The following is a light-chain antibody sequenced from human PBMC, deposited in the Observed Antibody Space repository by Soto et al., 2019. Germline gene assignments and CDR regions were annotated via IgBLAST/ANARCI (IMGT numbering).Light chain of an antibody. CDR3: AAWDDSRYGVV. V-gene: IGLV1-44*01. Sequence: QAVVTQSPSASGTPGQRVIIACSGCSSNIGSNHVNWYRHLPGAAPKLLIFRSDQRPSGVPDRFSGSKSGTTASLAISGLQSGDEADYYCAAWDDSRYGVVFGGGTKLTVL. J-gene: IGLJ2*01. CDR2: RSD. CDR1: SSNIGSNH.